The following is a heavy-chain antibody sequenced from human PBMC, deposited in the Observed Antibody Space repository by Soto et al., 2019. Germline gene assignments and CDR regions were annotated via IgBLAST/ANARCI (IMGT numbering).Heavy chain of an antibody. CDR2: IYRTGNT. CDR1: GDSMTSGDYS. Sequence: SETLSLTCTVSGDSMTSGDYSWSWIRQPPGKGLEWLGYIYRTGNTHYSPSFKSRVSISQDRSKNQFSLELTSVTAADTAVYYCARGDYQYSIDYWGQGTLVTVSS. V-gene: IGHV4-30-2*01. J-gene: IGHJ4*02. D-gene: IGHD2-2*01. CDR3: ARGDYQYSIDY.